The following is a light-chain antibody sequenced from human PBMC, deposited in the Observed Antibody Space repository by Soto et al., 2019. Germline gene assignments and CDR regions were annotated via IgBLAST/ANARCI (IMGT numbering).Light chain of an antibody. V-gene: IGKV2-28*01. J-gene: IGKJ2*02. CDR1: QSLLHSNGYNY. CDR3: MQALQTPCT. Sequence: DIVMTQSPLSLPVTPGEPASISCRSSQSLLHSNGYNYLDWYLQKPGQSPQLLIYLGSNRASGVXDXXSGSGSGTDFTLKISRVEAEEVGVYYCMQALQTPCTFGQGTKLEIK. CDR2: LGS.